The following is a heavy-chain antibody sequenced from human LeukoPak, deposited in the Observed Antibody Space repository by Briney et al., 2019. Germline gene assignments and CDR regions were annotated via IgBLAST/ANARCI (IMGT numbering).Heavy chain of an antibody. V-gene: IGHV5-51*01. CDR1: GYPFSSYW. CDR2: IYPGDSDT. Sequence: GESLKISCKGSGYPFSSYWIGWVRQMPGKGLEWMGIIYPGDSDTRYSPSLQGQVTISVDTSIGTAYLQWSSLKASDTAIYYCARQNDFRLDYWGQGTLVTVSS. D-gene: IGHD3-3*01. CDR3: ARQNDFRLDY. J-gene: IGHJ4*02.